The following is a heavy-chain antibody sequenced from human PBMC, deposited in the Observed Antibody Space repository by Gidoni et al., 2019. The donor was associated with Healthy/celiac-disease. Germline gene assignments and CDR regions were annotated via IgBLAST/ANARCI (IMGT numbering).Heavy chain of an antibody. CDR3: AKDWSD. J-gene: IGHJ4*02. CDR2: ISWNSGSI. CDR1: GFTFDDFA. V-gene: IGHV3-9*01. Sequence: EVQLVESGGGLVAPGRSLSLSCAASGFTFDDFAMHWVRQAPGKGLEWVSGISWNSGSIGYADSVKGRFTISRDNAKNSLYLQMNSLRAEDTALYYCAKDWSDWGQGTLVTVSS.